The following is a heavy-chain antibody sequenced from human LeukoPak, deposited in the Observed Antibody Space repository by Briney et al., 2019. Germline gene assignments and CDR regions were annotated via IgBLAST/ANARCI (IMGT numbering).Heavy chain of an antibody. CDR1: GFTFSSYS. Sequence: PGGSLRLSCAASGFTFSSYSTNWVRQAPGKGLEWVSYISSSSSTIYYADSVKGRFTISRDNAKNSLYLQMNSLRDEDTAVYYCARGSSGYYYDLIAYWGQGTLVTVSS. D-gene: IGHD3-22*01. J-gene: IGHJ4*02. V-gene: IGHV3-48*02. CDR2: ISSSSSTI. CDR3: ARGSSGYYYDLIAY.